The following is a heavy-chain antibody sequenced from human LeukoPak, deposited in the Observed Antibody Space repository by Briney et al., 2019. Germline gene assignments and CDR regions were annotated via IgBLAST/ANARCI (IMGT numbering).Heavy chain of an antibody. D-gene: IGHD2-15*01. Sequence: ASVTVSCKASGYSVTSYGISWVRQAPGQGLEWMGWISAYNGNTNYAQRLQGRVTMTTDTSTSTAYMELRSLTSDDTAVYYCARVPSGGPFDYWGQGTLVTVSS. V-gene: IGHV1-18*01. CDR2: ISAYNGNT. CDR1: GYSVTSYG. J-gene: IGHJ4*02. CDR3: ARVPSGGPFDY.